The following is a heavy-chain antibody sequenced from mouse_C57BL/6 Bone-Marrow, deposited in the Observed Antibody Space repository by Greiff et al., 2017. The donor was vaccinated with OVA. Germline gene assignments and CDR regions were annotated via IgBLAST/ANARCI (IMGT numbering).Heavy chain of an antibody. J-gene: IGHJ1*03. Sequence: EVKLVESGEGLVKPGGSLKLSCAASGFTFSSYAMSWVRQTPEKRLEWVAYISSGGDYIYYADTVKGRFTISRDNARNTLYLQMSSLKSEDTAMYYGTRVAGTDWYFDVWGTGNTVTVSS. CDR2: ISSGGDYI. CDR1: GFTFSSYA. D-gene: IGHD3-3*01. V-gene: IGHV5-9-1*02. CDR3: TRVAGTDWYFDV.